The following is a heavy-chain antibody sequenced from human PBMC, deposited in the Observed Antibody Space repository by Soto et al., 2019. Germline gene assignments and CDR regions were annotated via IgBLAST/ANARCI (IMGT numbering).Heavy chain of an antibody. V-gene: IGHV1-2*02. J-gene: IGHJ6*02. CDR2: INPNSGGT. CDR3: ARDSPRYCSSTSCYGMDV. Sequence: QVQLVQSGAEVKKPGASVKVSCKASGYTFTGYYMHWVRQAPGQGLEWMGWINPNSGGTNYAQKFQGRVTMTRDTSISTAYMELSRLRSDDTAVYYCARDSPRYCSSTSCYGMDVWGQGTTVTVSS. CDR1: GYTFTGYY. D-gene: IGHD2-2*01.